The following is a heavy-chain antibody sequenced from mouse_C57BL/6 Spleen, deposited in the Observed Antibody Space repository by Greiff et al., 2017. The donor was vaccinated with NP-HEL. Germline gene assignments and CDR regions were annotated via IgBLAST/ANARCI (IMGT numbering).Heavy chain of an antibody. CDR1: GFTFSSYT. V-gene: IGHV5-9*01. CDR3: ARRITTVPFDY. D-gene: IGHD1-1*01. CDR2: ISGGGGNT. J-gene: IGHJ2*01. Sequence: EVQRVESGGGLVKPGGSLKLSCAASGFTFSSYTMSWVRQTPEKRLEWVATISGGGGNTYYPDSVKGRFTISRDNAKNTLYLQMSSLRSEDTALYYCARRITTVPFDYWGQGTTLTVSS.